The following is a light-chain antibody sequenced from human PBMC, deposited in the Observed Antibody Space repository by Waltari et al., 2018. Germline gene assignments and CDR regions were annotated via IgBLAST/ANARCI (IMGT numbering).Light chain of an antibody. CDR1: ASNIGSNG. J-gene: IGLJ3*02. V-gene: IGLV1-36*01. CDR3: AAWDDTLNGWL. CDR2: YDD. Sequence: QSVLTQPPSVSEAPRQRVTLSCSGSASNIGSNGVNWYQQLPGKAPKLVIYYDDLIPSGVSDRYSGSKSGTSASLAISGLQSEDEADYYCAAWDDTLNGWLFGGGTKLTVL.